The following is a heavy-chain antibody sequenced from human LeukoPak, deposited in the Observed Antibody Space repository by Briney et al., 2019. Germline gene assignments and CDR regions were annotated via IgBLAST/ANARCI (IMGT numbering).Heavy chain of an antibody. J-gene: IGHJ3*02. D-gene: IGHD2-21*01. CDR1: GFTLSDYY. CDR2: LYYSGST. Sequence: LRLSCAASGFTLSDYYMSWIRQAPGKGLEWIGYLYYSGSTNSNPSLKSRVTMSVDTSKNQFSLKLRSVTAADTAVYYCAKDDEAIDVLRGFFDIWGQGTMVTVSS. V-gene: IGHV4-59*01. CDR3: AKDDEAIDVLRGFFDI.